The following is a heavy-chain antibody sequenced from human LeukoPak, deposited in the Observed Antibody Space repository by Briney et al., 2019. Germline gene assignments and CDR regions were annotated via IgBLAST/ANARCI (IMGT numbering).Heavy chain of an antibody. J-gene: IGHJ6*02. V-gene: IGHV1-3*01. Sequence: ASVTVSCKASGYTFTSYAMHWVRQAPGQRLEWMGWINAGNGNTKYSQKFQGRVTITRDTSASTAYMELSSLRSEDTAVYYCAKVRFLEWLSHDYYGMDVWGQGTTVTVSS. D-gene: IGHD3-3*01. CDR2: INAGNGNT. CDR1: GYTFTSYA. CDR3: AKVRFLEWLSHDYYGMDV.